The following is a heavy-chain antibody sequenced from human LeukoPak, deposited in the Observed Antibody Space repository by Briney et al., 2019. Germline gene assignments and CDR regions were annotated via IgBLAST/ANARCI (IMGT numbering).Heavy chain of an antibody. D-gene: IGHD4-17*01. CDR3: ARMGTTTVTTMGYFQH. CDR1: GGSISSYY. Sequence: PSETLSLTCTVSGGSISSYYWSWIRQPPGKGLEWIGYIYYSGSTNYNPSLKSRVTISVDTSKNQFSLKLSSVTAADTAVYYCARMGTTTVTTMGYFQHWGQGTLVTVSS. J-gene: IGHJ1*01. CDR2: IYYSGST. V-gene: IGHV4-59*01.